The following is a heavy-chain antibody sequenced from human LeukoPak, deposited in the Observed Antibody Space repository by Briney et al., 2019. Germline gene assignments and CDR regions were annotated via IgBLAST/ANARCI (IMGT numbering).Heavy chain of an antibody. J-gene: IGHJ5*02. CDR3: ARDRNYHFWSGSNWFDP. CDR2: ISAYNGNT. Sequence: GASVKVSCKASGYTFTSYGISWVRQAPGQGLEWMGWISAYNGNTNYAQKLQGRVTMTTDTSTSTAYMELRSLRSDDTAVFYCARDRNYHFWSGSNWFDPWGQGTLVTVSS. D-gene: IGHD3-3*01. V-gene: IGHV1-18*01. CDR1: GYTFTSYG.